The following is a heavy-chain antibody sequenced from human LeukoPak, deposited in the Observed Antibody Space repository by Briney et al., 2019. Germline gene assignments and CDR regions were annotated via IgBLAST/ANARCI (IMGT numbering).Heavy chain of an antibody. D-gene: IGHD2-15*01. V-gene: IGHV3-23*01. Sequence: AGGSLRLSCAASGFTFSSYAMSWVRQAPGKGLEWVSAISGSGGSTYYADSVKGRFTISRDNSKNTLYLQMNSLRAEDTAVYYCAKAGGYCSGGSCYYFQHWVQGTLVTVSS. CDR3: AKAGGYCSGGSCYYFQH. J-gene: IGHJ1*01. CDR2: ISGSGGST. CDR1: GFTFSSYA.